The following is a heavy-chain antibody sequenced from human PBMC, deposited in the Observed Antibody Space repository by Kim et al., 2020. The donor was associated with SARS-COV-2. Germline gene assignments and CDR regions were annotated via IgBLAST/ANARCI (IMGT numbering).Heavy chain of an antibody. Sequence: SETLSLTCAVYGGSFSGYYWSWIRQPPGKGLEWIGEINHSGSTNYNPSLKSRVTISVDTSKNQFSLKLSSVTAADTAVYYCARVPLRNIATKRPRTETSTRGLRWFDPWGQGTRVPVSS. J-gene: IGHJ5*02. CDR3: ARVPLRNIATKRPRTETSTRGLRWFDP. CDR1: GGSFSGYY. CDR2: INHSGST. V-gene: IGHV4-34*01. D-gene: IGHD6-13*01.